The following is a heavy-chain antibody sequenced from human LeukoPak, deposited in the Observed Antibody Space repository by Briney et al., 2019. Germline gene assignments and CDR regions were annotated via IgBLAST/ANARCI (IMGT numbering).Heavy chain of an antibody. D-gene: IGHD6-19*01. Sequence: PGGSLRLSCAASGFTFSDYYMSWIRQAPGKGLEWASYISSSGSTIYYADSVKGRFTISRDNAKNSLYLQMNSLRAEDTAVYYCARDYGSGWYGNAFDIWGQGTMVTVSS. V-gene: IGHV3-11*01. J-gene: IGHJ3*02. CDR2: ISSSGSTI. CDR1: GFTFSDYY. CDR3: ARDYGSGWYGNAFDI.